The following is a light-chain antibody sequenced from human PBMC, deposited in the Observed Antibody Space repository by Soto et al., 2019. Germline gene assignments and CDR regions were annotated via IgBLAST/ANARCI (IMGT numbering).Light chain of an antibody. V-gene: IGKV1-5*01. J-gene: IGKJ2*01. CDR3: QQYHSYPYS. CDR2: DAS. CDR1: QSISSW. Sequence: DIQMTQSPCTLSASVGDRVTITCRASQSISSWVAWYQQKPGQAHKLLIYDASSLVGGVPSRFSGSGSGTEFTLTVISQQPDDFATSYCQQYHSYPYSFGQGTKLEIK.